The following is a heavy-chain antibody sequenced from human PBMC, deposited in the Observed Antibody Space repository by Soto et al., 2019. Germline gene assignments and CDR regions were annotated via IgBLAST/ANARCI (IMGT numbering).Heavy chain of an antibody. V-gene: IGHV1-18*01. J-gene: IGHJ5*02. CDR2: ISAYNGNT. CDR1: GYTFTSYG. CDR3: ATTPPFGSSGYYYLYSWIDP. Sequence: GASVKVSCKASGYTFTSYGISWVRQAPGQGLEWMGWISAYNGNTNYAQKLQGRVTMTTDTSTSTAYMELWSLRSDDTAVYYCATTPPFGSSGYYYLYSWIDPWDQGTLVTVSS. D-gene: IGHD3-22*01.